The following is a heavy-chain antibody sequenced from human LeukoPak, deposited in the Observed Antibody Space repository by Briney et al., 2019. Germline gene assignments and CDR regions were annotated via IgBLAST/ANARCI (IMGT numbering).Heavy chain of an antibody. CDR3: ARDHNYYYSGRGFDP. V-gene: IGHV3-21*01. J-gene: IGHJ5*02. Sequence: GGSLRLSCAACVFTFSVYSMTWLRQAPEKGLEWVSSITSSSNYIHYADSLKGRFTISRDNAKNSLYLQMNSLRPEDTDVSYCARDHNYYYSGRGFDPWGQGTLVTVSS. CDR2: ITSSSNYI. D-gene: IGHD3-10*01. CDR1: VFTFSVYS.